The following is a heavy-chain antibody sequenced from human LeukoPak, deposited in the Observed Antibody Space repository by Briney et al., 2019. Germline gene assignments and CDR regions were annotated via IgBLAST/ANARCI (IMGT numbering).Heavy chain of an antibody. Sequence: PSETLSLTCTVSGGSISSSSYYWGWIRQPPGKGLEWIGSIYYSGSTYYNPSLKSRVTISVDTSKNQFSLKLSSVTAADTAVYYCARVKEGYYYDSSVGPMDYWGRGTLVTVSS. V-gene: IGHV4-39*01. CDR2: IYYSGST. D-gene: IGHD3-22*01. CDR3: ARVKEGYYYDSSVGPMDY. CDR1: GGSISSSSYY. J-gene: IGHJ4*02.